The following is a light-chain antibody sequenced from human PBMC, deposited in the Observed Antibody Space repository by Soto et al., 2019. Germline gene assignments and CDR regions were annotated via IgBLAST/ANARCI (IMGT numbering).Light chain of an antibody. CDR2: AAS. V-gene: IGKV1-9*01. J-gene: IGKJ1*01. CDR3: QQLNSYLWT. CDR1: QGIRSY. Sequence: DIQLTQSPSFLSASVGDRVTITCRASQGIRSYLAWYQQKPGKAPNLLIYAASTLQSGVPSRFSGSGSGTEFTLTISTLQPEDFASYYCQQLNSYLWTFGLGTKVEIK.